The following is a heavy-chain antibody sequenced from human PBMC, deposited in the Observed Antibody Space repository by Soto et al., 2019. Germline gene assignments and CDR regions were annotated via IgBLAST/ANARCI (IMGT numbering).Heavy chain of an antibody. D-gene: IGHD3-22*01. CDR1: GGSISSSSYY. CDR2: IYYSGST. V-gene: IGHV4-39*02. J-gene: IGHJ2*01. CDR3: AREAEYYYDSSGYWDWYFEL. Sequence: PSETLSLTCTVSGGSISSSSYYWGWIRQPPGKGLEWIGSIYYSGSTYYNPSLKSRVTISVDTSKNQFSLKLSSVTAADTAVYYCAREAEYYYDSSGYWDWYFELWGRGNLVTVSS.